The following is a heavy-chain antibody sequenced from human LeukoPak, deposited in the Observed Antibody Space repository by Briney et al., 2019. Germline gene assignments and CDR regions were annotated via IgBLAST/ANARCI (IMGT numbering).Heavy chain of an antibody. CDR3: ARRDCSSTSCYYYYGMDV. D-gene: IGHD2-2*01. J-gene: IGHJ6*02. CDR1: GYSLTSYW. CDR2: IYPGDSDT. Sequence: GESLKISCKGSGYSLTSYWIGWVRQMPGKGLEWMGIIYPGDSDTRYSPSFQGQVTISADKSISTAYLQWSSLKASDTAMYYCARRDCSSTSCYYYYGMDVWGQGITVTVSS. V-gene: IGHV5-51*01.